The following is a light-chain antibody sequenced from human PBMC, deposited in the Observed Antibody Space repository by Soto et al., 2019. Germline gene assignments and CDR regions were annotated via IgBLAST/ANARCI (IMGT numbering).Light chain of an antibody. CDR2: DVS. CDR3: SSYTSSSNYV. Sequence: QSALTQPASVSGSPGQSITISCTGTSSDVGGYNYVSWYQQHPGKAPKLMIYDVSNRPSGVSNRFSGSKSGNTASLTISGLQAEDEADYYCSSYTSSSNYVLGTATKV. V-gene: IGLV2-14*01. J-gene: IGLJ1*01. CDR1: SSDVGGYNY.